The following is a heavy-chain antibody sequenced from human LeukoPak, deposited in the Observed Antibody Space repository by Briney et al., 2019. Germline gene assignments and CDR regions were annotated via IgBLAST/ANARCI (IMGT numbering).Heavy chain of an antibody. CDR2: VNPSGGST. V-gene: IGHV1-46*01. Sequence: ASVKVSCKASGYTFTSYYMHWVRQAPGQGLEWMGIVNPSGGSTSYAQKFQGRVTMTRDTSTSTVYMELSSLRSEVTAVYYCARDYYDSSGYPNFDYWGQGTLVTVSS. CDR3: ARDYYDSSGYPNFDY. CDR1: GYTFTSYY. D-gene: IGHD3-22*01. J-gene: IGHJ4*02.